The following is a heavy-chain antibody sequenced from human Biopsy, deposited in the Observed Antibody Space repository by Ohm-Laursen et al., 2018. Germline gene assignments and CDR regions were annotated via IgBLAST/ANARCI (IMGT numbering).Heavy chain of an antibody. CDR2: ISEDGTNK. J-gene: IGHJ6*02. CDR1: GVTFSRYG. V-gene: IGHV3-30*18. D-gene: IGHD3-10*01. CDR3: AKDRGVARTYYYYPYGMDV. Sequence: SLRLSCAASGVTFSRYGMHWVRQAPGKGLEWVASISEDGTNKYYEDSVKGRFTVSRDNSKNTLYLQMNSLRAEDTAVFYCAKDRGVARTYYYYPYGMDVWGQVTTVTVSS.